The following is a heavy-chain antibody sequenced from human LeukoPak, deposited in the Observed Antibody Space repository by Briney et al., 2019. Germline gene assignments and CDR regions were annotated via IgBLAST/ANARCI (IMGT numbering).Heavy chain of an antibody. Sequence: GGSLRLSCAASGFTFSSYSMNWVRQAPGKGLEWVSSISSSSSYIYYADSVKGRFTISGDNAKNSLYLQMNSLRAEDTAVYYCAREDDSGSYYELVYWGQGTLVTVSS. V-gene: IGHV3-21*01. CDR2: ISSSSSYI. J-gene: IGHJ4*02. CDR3: AREDDSGSYYELVY. D-gene: IGHD1-26*01. CDR1: GFTFSSYS.